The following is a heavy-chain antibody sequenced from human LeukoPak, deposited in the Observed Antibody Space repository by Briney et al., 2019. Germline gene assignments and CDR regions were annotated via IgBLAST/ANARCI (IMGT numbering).Heavy chain of an antibody. J-gene: IGHJ4*02. CDR3: ARHAGYYDFWSGYLYYFDY. CDR2: IYHNGNT. Sequence: RSSQTLSVTCAVSGGSISRGGYSRSWIRQPPGKGLEWIGYIYHNGNTYYNPSLKSRVTISVDTSKNQFSLKLSSVTAADTAVYYCARHAGYYDFWSGYLYYFDYWGQGTLVTVSS. V-gene: IGHV4-30-2*03. D-gene: IGHD3-3*01. CDR1: GGSISRGGYS.